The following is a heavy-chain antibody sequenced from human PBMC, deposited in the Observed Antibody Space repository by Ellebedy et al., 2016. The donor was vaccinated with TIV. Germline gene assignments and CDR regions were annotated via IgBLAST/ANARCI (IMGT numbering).Heavy chain of an antibody. V-gene: IGHV4-4*02. D-gene: IGHD3-10*01. J-gene: IGHJ6*02. Sequence: MPSETLSLTCAVSGGSISSSNWWSWVRQPPGKGLEWIGEIYHSGSTNYNPSLKSRVTISVDKSKNQFSLKLSSVTAADTAVYYCARGKMVRGVIITLRYGMDVWGQGTTVTVSS. CDR2: IYHSGST. CDR1: GGSISSSNW. CDR3: ARGKMVRGVIITLRYGMDV.